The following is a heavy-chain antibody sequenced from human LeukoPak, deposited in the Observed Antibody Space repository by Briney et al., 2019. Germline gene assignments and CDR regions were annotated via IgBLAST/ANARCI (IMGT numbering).Heavy chain of an antibody. Sequence: SETLSLTCTVSGDSISSYYWSWIRQPPGKGLEWIGYIYYSGSTNYNPSLKSRVTISVDTSKNQFSLKLSSVTAADTAVYYCARFYSSSWYAHDGFDPWGQGTLVTVSS. V-gene: IGHV4-59*01. CDR3: ARFYSSSWYAHDGFDP. J-gene: IGHJ5*02. D-gene: IGHD6-13*01. CDR1: GDSISSYY. CDR2: IYYSGST.